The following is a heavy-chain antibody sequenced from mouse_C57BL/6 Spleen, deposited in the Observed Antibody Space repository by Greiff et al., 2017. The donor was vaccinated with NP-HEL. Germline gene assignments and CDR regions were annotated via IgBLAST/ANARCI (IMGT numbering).Heavy chain of an antibody. V-gene: IGHV1-22*01. J-gene: IGHJ2*01. Sequence: EVKLMESGPELVKPGASVTMSCKASGYTFTDYNMHWVKQSHGKSLEWIGYINPNNGGTSYNQKFKGKATLTVNKSSSTAYMELRSLTSEDSAVYYCARGSGFDDWGQGTTLTVSS. CDR2: INPNNGGT. CDR3: ARGSGFDD. CDR1: GYTFTDYN.